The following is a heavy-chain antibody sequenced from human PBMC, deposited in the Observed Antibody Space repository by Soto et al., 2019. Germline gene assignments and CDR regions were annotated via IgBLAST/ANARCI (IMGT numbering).Heavy chain of an antibody. CDR3: ARGGYYDNTWGKLSHYGLDV. CDR1: GYTFIRYG. D-gene: IGHD3-16*01. V-gene: IGHV1-18*01. CDR2: ISPYNDYT. Sequence: QVQLVQSAAEVKKPGASVKVSCKASGYTFIRYGITWVRQAPGQGLEWMGWISPYNDYTIYAQKLQGRVTMTTDTPTXTXYXXLRSLKSDDTAVYYCARGGYYDNTWGKLSHYGLDVWGQGTSVTVSS. J-gene: IGHJ6*02.